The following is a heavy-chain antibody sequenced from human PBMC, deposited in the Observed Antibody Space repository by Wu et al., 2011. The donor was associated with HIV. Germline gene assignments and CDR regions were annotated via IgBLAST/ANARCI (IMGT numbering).Heavy chain of an antibody. J-gene: IGHJ4*02. V-gene: IGHV1-69*05. D-gene: IGHD3-22*01. CDR3: ARALVDSSGYLLSALY. CDR2: SSLSLVQ. CDR1: GGTFSSYA. Sequence: QVQLVQSGAEVKKPGSSVKVSCKASGGTFSSYAISWVRQAPGQGLEWMGGSSLSLVQQTTHRSSRAESRLPRTNPRTQTYMELSSLRSEDTAMYYCARALVDSSGYLLSALYWGQGTLVTVSS.